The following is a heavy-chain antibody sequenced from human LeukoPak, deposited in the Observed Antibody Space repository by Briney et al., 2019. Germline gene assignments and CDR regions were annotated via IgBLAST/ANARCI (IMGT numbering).Heavy chain of an antibody. CDR3: ARVVYDYVWGSYRPYYFDY. D-gene: IGHD3-16*02. Sequence: SXTCAXXGGSFXGYYWSWIRQPPGKGLEWIGEINHSGSTNYNPSLKSRVTISVDTSKNQFSLKLSSVTAADTAVYYCARVVYDYVWGSYRPYYFDYWGQGTLATVSS. CDR1: GGSFXGYY. J-gene: IGHJ4*02. CDR2: INHSGST. V-gene: IGHV4-34*01.